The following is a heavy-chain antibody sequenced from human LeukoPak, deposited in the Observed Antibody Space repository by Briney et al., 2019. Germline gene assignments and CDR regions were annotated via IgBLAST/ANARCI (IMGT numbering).Heavy chain of an antibody. V-gene: IGHV5-10-1*01. CDR3: ARRCSSNSCPFEY. Sequence: GESLKISCKGSGYSFTSYWITWVRQMPGKGLEWMGGLDPSDSYTNYSPSFQGHVTISADKSISTAYLQWSSLKASDTAMYYCARRCSSNSCPFEYWGQGTLVTVSS. D-gene: IGHD2-2*01. J-gene: IGHJ4*02. CDR2: LDPSDSYT. CDR1: GYSFTSYW.